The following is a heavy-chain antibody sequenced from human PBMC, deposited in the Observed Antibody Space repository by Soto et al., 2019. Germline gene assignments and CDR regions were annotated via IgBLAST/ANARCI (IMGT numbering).Heavy chain of an antibody. CDR3: ARGSSIAGLYYGMDV. CDR2: NYYSGIT. J-gene: IGHJ6*02. V-gene: IGHV4-31*01. CDR1: GGSISSGGYY. Sequence: QVQLQESGPGLVKPSQTLSLTCTVSGGSISSGGYYWTWIRQHPGKGLEWIGYNYYSGITYYNPSLKSLVTISLDTSKNQFSRKLSSVTAADTAVYYWARGSSIAGLYYGMDVWGQGTTVTVSS. D-gene: IGHD6-6*01.